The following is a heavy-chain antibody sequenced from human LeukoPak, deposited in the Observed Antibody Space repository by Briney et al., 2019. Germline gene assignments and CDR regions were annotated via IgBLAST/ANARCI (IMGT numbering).Heavy chain of an antibody. CDR2: IYSDNT. V-gene: IGHV3-53*01. CDR1: GFTVSSNS. J-gene: IGHJ4*02. D-gene: IGHD4/OR15-4a*01. Sequence: GGSLRLSCTVSGFTVSSNSMSWVRQAPGKGLEWVSFIYSDNTHYSDSVKGRFTISRDNSKNTLYLQMNSLRAENTAVYYCARRAGAYSHPYDYWGQGTLATVSS. CDR3: ARRAGAYSHPYDY.